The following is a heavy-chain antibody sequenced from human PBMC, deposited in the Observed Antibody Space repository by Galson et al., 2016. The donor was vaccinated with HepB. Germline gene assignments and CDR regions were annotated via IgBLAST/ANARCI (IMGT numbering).Heavy chain of an antibody. Sequence: SVKVSCKASGDIFNTYAIIWVRQAPGQGLEWMGGIIPMFGPTDHAQKFQGRITITADELTNTGYMELSSLKSEDTAIYYCARGKRKAAAMYNWFDPWGQGTLVTASS. J-gene: IGHJ5*02. D-gene: IGHD6-13*01. V-gene: IGHV1-69*13. CDR1: GDIFNTYA. CDR3: ARGKRKAAAMYNWFDP. CDR2: IIPMFGPT.